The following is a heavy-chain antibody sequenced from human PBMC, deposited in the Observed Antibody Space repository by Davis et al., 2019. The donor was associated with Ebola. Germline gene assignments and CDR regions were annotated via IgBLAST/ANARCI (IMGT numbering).Heavy chain of an antibody. Sequence: GGSLRLSCKGSGYSFTSYWIGWVRQMPGKGLEWMGRIDPSDSYTNYSPSFQGQVTISADKSISTAYLQWSSLKASDTAMYYCARHSDILTGYVPYWGQGTLVTVSS. J-gene: IGHJ4*02. CDR3: ARHSDILTGYVPY. D-gene: IGHD3-9*01. V-gene: IGHV5-10-1*04. CDR1: GYSFTSYW. CDR2: IDPSDSYT.